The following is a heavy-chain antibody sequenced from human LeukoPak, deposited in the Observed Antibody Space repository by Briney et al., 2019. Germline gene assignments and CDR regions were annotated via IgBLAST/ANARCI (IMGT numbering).Heavy chain of an antibody. CDR3: ARRARGYNGYDYYMDV. CDR2: IYPGDSDT. D-gene: IGHD5-12*01. V-gene: IGHV5-51*01. J-gene: IGHJ6*03. CDR1: GYSFTSYW. Sequence: GESLKISCKGSGYSFTSYWIGWVRQMPGKGLEWMGIIYPGDSDTRYSPSFQGQVTISADKSISTAYLQWSSLKASDTAMYYCARRARGYNGYDYYMDVWGKGTTVTVSS.